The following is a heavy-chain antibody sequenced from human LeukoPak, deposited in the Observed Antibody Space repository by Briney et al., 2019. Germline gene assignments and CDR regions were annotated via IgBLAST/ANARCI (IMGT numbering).Heavy chain of an antibody. Sequence: SETLSLTCTLPRDSIRGLTYSRGWVRHPPGNWLEWILYIHYSVITYYNPSLKTRSTISVETSKIQFSLKLSSVTPAKTAVYYCVRYRSGWYRFDYWGQGTLVTVSS. D-gene: IGHD6-19*01. J-gene: IGHJ4*02. V-gene: IGHV4-39*01. CDR3: VRYRSGWYRFDY. CDR2: IHYSVIT. CDR1: RDSIRGLTYS.